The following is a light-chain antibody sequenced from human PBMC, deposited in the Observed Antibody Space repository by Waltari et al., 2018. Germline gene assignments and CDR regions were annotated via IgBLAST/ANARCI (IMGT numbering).Light chain of an antibody. V-gene: IGKV1-5*03. CDR3: QQYKTYSRT. J-gene: IGKJ1*01. CDR1: KSVDSW. Sequence: DIQMTQSPSSLSTFVADTVTITCRASKSVDSWLAWYQQKPGKAPNLLIYRTSSLESGVPSRFSGSGSGTEFTLTISSLQPDDFATYYCQQYKTYSRTFGQGTKVEIK. CDR2: RTS.